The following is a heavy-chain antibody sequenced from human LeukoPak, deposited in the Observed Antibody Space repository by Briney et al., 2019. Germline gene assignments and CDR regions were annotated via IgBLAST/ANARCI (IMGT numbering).Heavy chain of an antibody. CDR1: GGTFSSYA. J-gene: IGHJ4*02. Sequence: SVKVSCKASGGTFSSYAISWVRQAPGQGLEWMGGIIPIFGTANYAQKFQGRVTITADESTSTAYMELSSLRSEDTAVYYCARDPEWELTGADYWGQGTLVTVSS. V-gene: IGHV1-69*13. D-gene: IGHD1-26*01. CDR2: IIPIFGTA. CDR3: ARDPEWELTGADY.